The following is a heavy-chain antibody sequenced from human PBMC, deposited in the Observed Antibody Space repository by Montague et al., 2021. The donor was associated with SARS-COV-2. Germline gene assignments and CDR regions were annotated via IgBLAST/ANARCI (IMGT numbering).Heavy chain of an antibody. CDR2: XXWTHDQ. CDR3: ARNRLSVFDF. V-gene: IGHV2-70*01. Sequence: PALVKPTQTLTLTCSFSGVSLTTPGVSVGWIRQPPGRALELLALXXWTHDQYYSRSLGTRLTISPGTSKSQVVLTLTNVDTVDTATYYCARNRLSVFDFWGQGTLVTVSS. D-gene: IGHD2/OR15-2a*01. CDR1: GVSLTTPGVS. J-gene: IGHJ4*02.